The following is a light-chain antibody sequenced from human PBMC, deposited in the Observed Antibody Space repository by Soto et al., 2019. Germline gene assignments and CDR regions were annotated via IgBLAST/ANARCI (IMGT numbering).Light chain of an antibody. J-gene: IGLJ3*02. CDR2: YDR. CDR1: NIGSNS. V-gene: IGLV3-21*04. Sequence: SYELTQPPSVSVAPGETARITCGGNNIGSNSVHWYQRKPGQAPVVVIYYDRDRPSGIPERFSGSNSGNTATLTIGRVEAGDEADYYCQVWDRSSDHVMFGGGTKLTVL. CDR3: QVWDRSSDHVM.